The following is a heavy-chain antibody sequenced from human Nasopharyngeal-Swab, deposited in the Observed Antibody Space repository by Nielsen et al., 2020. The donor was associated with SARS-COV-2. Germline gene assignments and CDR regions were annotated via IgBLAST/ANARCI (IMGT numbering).Heavy chain of an antibody. J-gene: IGHJ6*02. D-gene: IGHD3-10*01. V-gene: IGHV1-18*01. CDR1: GYTLTSYG. CDR2: ISAYNGNT. CDR3: ARDYYGSGSYYYYYYGMDV. Sequence: ASVKVSCKASGYTLTSYGISWVRQAPGQGLEWMGWISAYNGNTNYAQKLQGRVTMTTDTSTSTAYMELRSLRSDDTAVYYCARDYYGSGSYYYYYYGMDVWGQGTTVTVSS.